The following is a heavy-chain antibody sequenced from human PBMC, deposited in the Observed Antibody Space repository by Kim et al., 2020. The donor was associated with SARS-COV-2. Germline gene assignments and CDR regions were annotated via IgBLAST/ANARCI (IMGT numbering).Heavy chain of an antibody. CDR2: INHSGST. D-gene: IGHD3-22*01. V-gene: IGHV4-34*01. CDR1: GGSFSGYY. J-gene: IGHJ4*02. CDR3: ARSYYDSKGY. Sequence: SETLSLTCAVYGGSFSGYYWSWIRQPPGKGLEWIGEINHSGSTNYNPSLKSRVTISVDTSKNQFSLKLSSVTAADTAVYYCARSYYDSKGYWGQGTLVTVSS.